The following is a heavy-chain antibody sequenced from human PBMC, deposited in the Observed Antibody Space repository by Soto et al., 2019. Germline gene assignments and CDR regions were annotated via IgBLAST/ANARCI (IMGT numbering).Heavy chain of an antibody. V-gene: IGHV3-7*03. D-gene: IGHD3-9*01. CDR2: IKEDGSEK. Sequence: GGSLRLSCSASGFAFTNYWMSWVRQAPGKGLECVANIKEDGSEKYYADSVKGRFTISRDNAKNSMYLQMNSLRADDTAVYYCARGRRYFDWIGNYWGQGTLVTVSS. CDR3: ARGRRYFDWIGNY. CDR1: GFAFTNYW. J-gene: IGHJ4*02.